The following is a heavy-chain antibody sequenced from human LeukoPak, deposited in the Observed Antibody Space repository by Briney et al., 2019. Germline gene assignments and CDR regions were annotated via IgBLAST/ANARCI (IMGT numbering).Heavy chain of an antibody. CDR1: GFTFSSYA. Sequence: GRSLRLSCAASGFTFSSYAMHWVRQAPGKGLEWVAVISYDGSNKYYADSVKGRFTISRDNSKNTLYLQMNSLRAEDTAVYYCARRSRYCSSTSCYRSVDTAMVNYYYYGMDVWGQGTTVTVSS. CDR2: ISYDGSNK. V-gene: IGHV3-30-3*01. CDR3: ARRSRYCSSTSCYRSVDTAMVNYYYYGMDV. J-gene: IGHJ6*02. D-gene: IGHD2-2*02.